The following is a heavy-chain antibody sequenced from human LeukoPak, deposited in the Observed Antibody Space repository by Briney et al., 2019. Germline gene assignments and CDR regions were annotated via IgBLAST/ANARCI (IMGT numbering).Heavy chain of an antibody. Sequence: GGSLRLSCAASGFTFSSYSMNWVRQAPGKGLEWVSSISSSSSYIYYADSVKGRFTISRDNAKNSLYLQMNSLRAEDTAAYYCARENESSGWYFDYWGQGTLVTVSS. CDR2: ISSSSSYI. V-gene: IGHV3-21*01. D-gene: IGHD6-19*01. CDR1: GFTFSSYS. CDR3: ARENESSGWYFDY. J-gene: IGHJ4*02.